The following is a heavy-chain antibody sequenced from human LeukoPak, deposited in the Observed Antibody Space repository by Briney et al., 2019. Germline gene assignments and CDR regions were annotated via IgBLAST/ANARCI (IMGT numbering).Heavy chain of an antibody. J-gene: IGHJ4*02. V-gene: IGHV4-4*07. Sequence: SETLSLTCTVSGGSISSDYWSWIRQPAGKGLGWIGRINISGSTNYNPSLKSRVTMSVDTSKNQFSLKLNSATAADTAVYFCASGSQGVGNNYWGQGTLVTVSS. CDR3: ASGSQGVGNNY. CDR2: INISGST. CDR1: GGSISSDY. D-gene: IGHD4-23*01.